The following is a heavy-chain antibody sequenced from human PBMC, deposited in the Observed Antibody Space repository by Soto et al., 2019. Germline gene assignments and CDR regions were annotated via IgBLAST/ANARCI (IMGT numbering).Heavy chain of an antibody. CDR3: ARVNGYDILTGYFYYYYGMDV. D-gene: IGHD3-9*01. J-gene: IGHJ6*02. CDR1: GYTFTSYA. V-gene: IGHV1-3*01. CDR2: INAGNGNT. Sequence: VASVKVSCKASGYTFTSYAMHWVRQAPGQRLEWMGWINAGNGNTKYSQKFQGRVTITRDTSASTAYMELSSLRSEDTAVYYCARVNGYDILTGYFYYYYGMDVWGQGTTVTVSS.